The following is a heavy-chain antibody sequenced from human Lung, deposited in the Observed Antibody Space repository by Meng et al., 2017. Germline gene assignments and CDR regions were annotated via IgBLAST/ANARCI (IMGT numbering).Heavy chain of an antibody. Sequence: QVHLVQSGPEVKKPGALVNVSCKPSGYTFTTYGISWLRQAPGQGLEWMGWIDPGNGNRDFAEKFQDRLTMSNDTSSSTVYMELTRLTSDDTAVYYCARDRQWLFDYWGQGALVTVSS. D-gene: IGHD6-19*01. CDR3: ARDRQWLFDY. J-gene: IGHJ4*02. CDR1: GYTFTTYG. CDR2: IDPGNGNR. V-gene: IGHV1-18*01.